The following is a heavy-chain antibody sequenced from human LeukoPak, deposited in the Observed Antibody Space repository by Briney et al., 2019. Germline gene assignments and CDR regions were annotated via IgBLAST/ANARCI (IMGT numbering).Heavy chain of an antibody. CDR2: INHSGST. CDR3: ARGGVGFSYYYGSGSYYNLVNWFDP. D-gene: IGHD3-10*01. J-gene: IGHJ5*02. CDR1: GGSFSGYY. Sequence: SETLSLTCAVYGGSFSGYYWSWIRQPPGKGLEWIGEINHSGSTNYNPSLKSRVTISVDTSKNQFSLKLSSVTAADTAVYYCARGGVGFSYYYGSGSYYNLVNWFDPWGQGTLVTVSS. V-gene: IGHV4-34*01.